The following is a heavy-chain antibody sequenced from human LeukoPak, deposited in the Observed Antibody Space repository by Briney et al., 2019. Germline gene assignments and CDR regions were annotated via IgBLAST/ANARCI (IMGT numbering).Heavy chain of an antibody. CDR1: DYTFTSYG. V-gene: IGHV1-18*01. CDR3: ARDVNEGYCSSTSCYGAYYYYYMDV. D-gene: IGHD2-2*01. Sequence: GASVKVSCKASDYTFTSYGISWVRQAPGQGLEWIGWISAYNGNTNYAQKLQGRVTMTTDTSTSTAYMELRSLRSDDTAVYYCARDVNEGYCSSTSCYGAYYYYYMDVWGKGTTVTVSS. CDR2: ISAYNGNT. J-gene: IGHJ6*03.